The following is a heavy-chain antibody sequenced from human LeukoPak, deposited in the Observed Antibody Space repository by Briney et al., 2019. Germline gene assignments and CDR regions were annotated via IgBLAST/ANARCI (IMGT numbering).Heavy chain of an antibody. CDR2: ISYDGSNK. V-gene: IGHV3-30*03. CDR1: GFTFSSYG. Sequence: GRSLRLSCAASGFTFSSYGMHWVRQAPGKGLEWVAVISYDGSNKYYADSVKGRFTISRDNSKNTLYLQMNSLRAEDTAVYYCARGVSEFDNWGQGTLVTVSS. J-gene: IGHJ4*02. CDR3: ARGVSEFDN. D-gene: IGHD3-3*01.